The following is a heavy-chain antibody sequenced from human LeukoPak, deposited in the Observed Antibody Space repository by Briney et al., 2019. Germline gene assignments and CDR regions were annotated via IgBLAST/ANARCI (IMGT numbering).Heavy chain of an antibody. CDR1: RLTYDCCA. CDR3: AKDLASTAMAPDY. D-gene: IGHD5-18*01. J-gene: IGHJ4*02. V-gene: IGHV3-9*01. Sequence: LGLSFAECRLTYDCCALRWVRQDQKKGLEWVSGISWNSGSIGYADSVKGRFTISRDNAKNSLYLQMNSLRAEDTALYYCAKDLASTAMAPDYWGQGTLVTVSS. CDR2: ISWNSGSI.